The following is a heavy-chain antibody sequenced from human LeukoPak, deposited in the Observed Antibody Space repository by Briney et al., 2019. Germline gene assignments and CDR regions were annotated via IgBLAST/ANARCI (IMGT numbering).Heavy chain of an antibody. V-gene: IGHV3-13*01. D-gene: IGHD1-26*01. CDR1: GFTFSSYD. J-gene: IGHJ3*02. CDR3: ARVGGSYYGDAFDI. CDR2: IGTAGDT. Sequence: PGGSLRLSCAAPGFTFSSYDMHWVRQATGKGLEWVSAIGTAGDTYYPGSVKGRFTISRENAKNSLYLQMNSLRAGDTAVYYCARVGGSYYGDAFDIWGQGTMVTVSS.